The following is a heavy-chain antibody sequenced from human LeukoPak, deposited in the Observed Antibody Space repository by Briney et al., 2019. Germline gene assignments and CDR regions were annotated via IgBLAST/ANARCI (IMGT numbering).Heavy chain of an antibody. CDR2: ISAYNGNT. CDR3: ARLDLSGSDY. Sequence: ASVKVSCKASGYTFTSYGITWVRQAPGQGLEWMGWISAYNGNTNYAQKLQGRVTMTTDTSTSAAYMELRSLSSDDTAAYYCARLDLSGSDYWGQGTLVTVSS. CDR1: GYTFTSYG. D-gene: IGHD6-19*01. J-gene: IGHJ4*02. V-gene: IGHV1-18*01.